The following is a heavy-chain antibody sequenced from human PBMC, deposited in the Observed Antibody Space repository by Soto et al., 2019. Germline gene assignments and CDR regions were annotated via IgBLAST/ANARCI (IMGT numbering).Heavy chain of an antibody. CDR3: AIARVADSSRDL. V-gene: IGHV3-30*01. J-gene: IGHJ5*02. CDR2: ISFDSSEI. D-gene: IGHD3-3*01. Sequence: GGSLGLSCVGSGFTFSNNAMHWVRQAPGKGLERVAFISFDSSEIYYADSVKGRFTISRDNPRNTLILHVNSPRADDTAVYYCAIARVADSSRDLWGQGTLVTFSS. CDR1: GFTFSNNA.